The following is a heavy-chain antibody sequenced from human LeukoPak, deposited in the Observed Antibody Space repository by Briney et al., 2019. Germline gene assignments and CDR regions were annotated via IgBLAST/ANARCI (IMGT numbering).Heavy chain of an antibody. CDR2: IKQDGSEK. V-gene: IGHV3-7*04. CDR3: ARDLPLYCSGGSCYSAY. J-gene: IGHJ4*02. D-gene: IGHD2-15*01. Sequence: GGSLRLSCAVSGFTFSSCWMSWVRQAPGKGLEWVANIKQDGSEKYYVDSVKGRFTISRDNAKNSLYLQMNSLRAEDTAVYYCARDLPLYCSGGSCYSAYWGQGTLVTVSS. CDR1: GFTFSSCW.